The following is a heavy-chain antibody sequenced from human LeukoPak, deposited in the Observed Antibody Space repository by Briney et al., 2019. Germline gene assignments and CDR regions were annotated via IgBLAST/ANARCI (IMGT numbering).Heavy chain of an antibody. Sequence: PGGSLRLSCAASGFTFSSYTMHWVRQAAGKGLEWVSSISGSGGSTYYADSVKGRFTISRDSSKNMLYLQMNILRAEDRAIYYCAKDGIDSGDPNGFDSWGQGTLVTVSS. V-gene: IGHV3-23*01. CDR2: ISGSGGST. D-gene: IGHD3-10*01. J-gene: IGHJ5*01. CDR3: AKDGIDSGDPNGFDS. CDR1: GFTFSSYT.